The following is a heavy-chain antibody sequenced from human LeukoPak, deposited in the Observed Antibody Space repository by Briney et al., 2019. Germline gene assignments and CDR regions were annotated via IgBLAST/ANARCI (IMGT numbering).Heavy chain of an antibody. J-gene: IGHJ4*02. D-gene: IGHD1-1*01. CDR3: ARMATAFDY. Sequence: GGSLRLSCAASGFTFSTYWMHWVRQAPGKGLVWVSQINTDGNSTTYADSVKGRFTVSRDNAKNTLYLQMNSLRAEDTAVYYCARMATAFDYWGQGTLVTVSS. CDR2: INTDGNST. CDR1: GFTFSTYW. V-gene: IGHV3-74*01.